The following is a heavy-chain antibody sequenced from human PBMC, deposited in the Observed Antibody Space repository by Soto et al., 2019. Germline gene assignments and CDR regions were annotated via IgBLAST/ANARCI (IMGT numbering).Heavy chain of an antibody. CDR1: GGSVSSSFFY. CDR2: IYYTGTT. J-gene: IGHJ4*02. D-gene: IGHD6-13*01. Sequence: XERLALPFTVSGGSVSSSFFYWSWVRQPPGQILEWIGYIYYTGTTNYNPSLASRVAMSVDTSKKQFTLNLRSLTAADTARYYCARLKTSSGWSLFDSWGQGMLVTVPS. CDR3: ARLKTSSGWSLFDS. V-gene: IGHV4-61*01.